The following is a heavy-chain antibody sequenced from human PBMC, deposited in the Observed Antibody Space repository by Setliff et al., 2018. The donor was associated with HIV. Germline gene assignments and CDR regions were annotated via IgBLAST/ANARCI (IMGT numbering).Heavy chain of an antibody. D-gene: IGHD2-21*01. J-gene: IGHJ4*02. CDR1: GGSITSSSYY. CDR2: IYYSGRS. V-gene: IGHV4-39*01. CDR3: ARLRVVGGHAGGSQQFVDY. Sequence: SETLSLTCTVSGGSITSSSYYWGWIRQPPGKGLEWIGSIYYSGRSYYSPSLKSRVSLSVDTSKNQFSLKLSSVTATDTAVYYCARLRVVGGHAGGSQQFVDYWGQGTLVTVSS.